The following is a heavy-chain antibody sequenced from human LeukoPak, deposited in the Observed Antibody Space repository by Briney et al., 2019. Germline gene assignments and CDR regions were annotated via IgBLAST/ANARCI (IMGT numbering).Heavy chain of an antibody. CDR2: ISSSGSTI. Sequence: KAGGSLRLSCAASGFTFSDYYMSWIRQAPGKGLKWVSYISSSGSTIYYADSVKGRFTISRDNAKNSLYLQMNSLRAEDTAVYYCAKNSYDFWSGYYYHDAFDIWGQGTMVTVSS. CDR1: GFTFSDYY. D-gene: IGHD3-3*01. V-gene: IGHV3-11*01. CDR3: AKNSYDFWSGYYYHDAFDI. J-gene: IGHJ3*02.